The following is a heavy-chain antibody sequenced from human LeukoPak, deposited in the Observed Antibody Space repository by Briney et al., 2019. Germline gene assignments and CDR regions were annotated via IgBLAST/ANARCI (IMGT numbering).Heavy chain of an antibody. Sequence: ASVKVSCKASGYTFTGYYMHWVRQAPGQGLEWMGWINPNSGGTNYAQKFQGRVTMTRDTSISAAYMELSRLRSDDTAVYYCASGRLYGSGSYHSFDYWGQGTLVTVSS. CDR3: ASGRLYGSGSYHSFDY. V-gene: IGHV1-2*02. CDR2: INPNSGGT. D-gene: IGHD3-10*01. CDR1: GYTFTGYY. J-gene: IGHJ4*02.